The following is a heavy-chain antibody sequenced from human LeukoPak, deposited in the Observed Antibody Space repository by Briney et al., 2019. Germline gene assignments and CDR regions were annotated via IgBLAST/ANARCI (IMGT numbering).Heavy chain of an antibody. V-gene: IGHV1-2*02. CDR2: INPMNGDT. CDR1: GYTLTGYH. CDR3: ARGVAAYTHYADSSSYD. J-gene: IGHJ4*02. Sequence: ASVKVSCKASGYTLTGYHVQWVRQAPGQGLEWMGWINPMNGDTNYAQKFQGRVTMTRDTSINTAYMELRSLISDDTAVYYCARGVAAYTHYADSSSYDWGQGTLVLVSS. D-gene: IGHD3-22*01.